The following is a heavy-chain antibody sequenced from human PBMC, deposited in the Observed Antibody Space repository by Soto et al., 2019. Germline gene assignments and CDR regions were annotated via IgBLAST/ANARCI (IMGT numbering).Heavy chain of an antibody. CDR1: GYTFTSYG. CDR2: ISAYNGNT. D-gene: IGHD3-10*01. J-gene: IGHJ6*02. Sequence: ASVKVSCKASGYTFTSYGISWVRQAPGQGLEWMGWISAYNGNTNYAQKLQGRVTMTTDTSTRTAYMELRSLRSDDTAVYYCARDINRLRMVRGVPSYYYGMDVWGQGTTVTVSS. V-gene: IGHV1-18*01. CDR3: ARDINRLRMVRGVPSYYYGMDV.